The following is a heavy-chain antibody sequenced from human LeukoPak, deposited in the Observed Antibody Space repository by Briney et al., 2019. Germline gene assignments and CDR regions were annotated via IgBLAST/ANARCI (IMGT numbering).Heavy chain of an antibody. CDR3: ARGPKWTGSYYYFDY. D-gene: IGHD1-26*01. CDR1: GGTFSSYA. CDR2: MNPNSGNT. Sequence: ASVKVSCKASGGTFSSYAISWVRQATGQGLGWMGWMNPNSGNTGYTQKFQGRVTISRNTSITTAYMELSSLRSEDTAVYYCARGPKWTGSYYYFDYWGQGTLVTVSS. V-gene: IGHV1-8*03. J-gene: IGHJ4*02.